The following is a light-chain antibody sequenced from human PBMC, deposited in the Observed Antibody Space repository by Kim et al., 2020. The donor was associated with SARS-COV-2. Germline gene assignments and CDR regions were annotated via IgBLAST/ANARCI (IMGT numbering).Light chain of an antibody. CDR2: RNN. V-gene: IGLV10-54*04. CDR3: SAWDISLSAWV. J-gene: IGLJ3*02. CDR1: SNNVGNLG. Sequence: QAGLTQPPSMSKDLRQTATLTCTGNSNNVGNLGAAWLQQHQGHPTKLLSYRNNNRPSGISERFSASRSGNTASLTITGLQPEDEADYYCSAWDISLSAWVFGGGTKLTVL.